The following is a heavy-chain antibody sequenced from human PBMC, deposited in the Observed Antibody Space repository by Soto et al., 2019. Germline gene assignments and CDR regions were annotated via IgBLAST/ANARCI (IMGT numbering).Heavy chain of an antibody. D-gene: IGHD2-2*01. CDR3: ARVATYIVVVPAAITSSPDY. CDR2: ISAYNGNT. V-gene: IGHV1-18*01. Sequence: ASVKVSCKASGYTFTSYGISWVRQAPGQGLEWMGWISAYNGNTNYAQKLQGRVTMTTDTSTSTAYMELRSLRSDDTAVYYCARVATYIVVVPAAITSSPDYWGQGTLVTVSS. CDR1: GYTFTSYG. J-gene: IGHJ4*02.